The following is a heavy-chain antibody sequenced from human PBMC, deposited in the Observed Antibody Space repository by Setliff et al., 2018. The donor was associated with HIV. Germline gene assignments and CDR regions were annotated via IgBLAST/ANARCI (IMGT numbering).Heavy chain of an antibody. V-gene: IGHV4-34*01. CDR2: INHRGGV. D-gene: IGHD3-10*01. CDR3: ASFFWECSDNLCHRSFQF. Sequence: KPSETLSLTCNVSGDSITSNNYYWNWIRQSPGKGLDWIGEINHRGGVNYNPSFKSRLTMSVDTSKKQFSLKLTSVTAADTAVYYCASFFWECSDNLCHRSFQFWDQGALVTVSS. J-gene: IGHJ1*01. CDR1: GDSITSNNYY.